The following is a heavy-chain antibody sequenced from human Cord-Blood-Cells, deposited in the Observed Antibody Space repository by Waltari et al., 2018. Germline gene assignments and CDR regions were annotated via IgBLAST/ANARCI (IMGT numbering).Heavy chain of an antibody. V-gene: IGHV3-30*02. CDR1: GFTFSSYG. J-gene: IGHJ4*02. D-gene: IGHD1-26*01. CDR3: AKEDGSYYDY. Sequence: QVQLVESGGGVVQPGGSLRLSCAASGFTFSSYGMHWVGQAPGKGLEWVAFIRYDGGNNYYADAVKSRFTISRDNSKTALYLQMNSLRADDTAVYYCAKEDGSYYDYWGQGTLVTVSS. CDR2: IRYDGGNN.